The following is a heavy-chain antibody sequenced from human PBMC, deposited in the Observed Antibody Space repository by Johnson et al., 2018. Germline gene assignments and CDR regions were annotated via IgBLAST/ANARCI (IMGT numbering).Heavy chain of an antibody. Sequence: VQLVESGGGVVQPGRSLRLSCAASGFTFSTSGMHWVRQAPGKGLEWVAVIWYDVSNKYYADSVRGRFTISRDNFKNTLYLQMNSLKTEDTAVYYCVTGYPNYMDVWGKGTTVIVSS. CDR2: IWYDVSNK. D-gene: IGHD5-12*01. CDR1: GFTFSTSG. J-gene: IGHJ6*03. V-gene: IGHV3-33*01. CDR3: VTGYPNYMDV.